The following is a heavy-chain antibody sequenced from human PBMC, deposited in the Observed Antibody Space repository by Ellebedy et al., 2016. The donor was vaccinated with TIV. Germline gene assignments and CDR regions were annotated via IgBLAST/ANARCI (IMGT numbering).Heavy chain of an antibody. J-gene: IGHJ4*02. CDR2: INPSGGST. CDR3: ARAYCSGTNCPCGGY. CDR1: GYTFTSYY. V-gene: IGHV1-46*01. D-gene: IGHD2-2*01. Sequence: ASVKVSCXASGYTFTSYYMHWVRQAPGQGLEWMGIINPSGGSTSYAQKFQGRVTMTRDTSTSTVYMELSSLRSDDAAIYYCARAYCSGTNCPCGGYWGQGTLVTVSS.